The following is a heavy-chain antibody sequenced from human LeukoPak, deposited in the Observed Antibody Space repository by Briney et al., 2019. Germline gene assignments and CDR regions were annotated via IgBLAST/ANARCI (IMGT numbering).Heavy chain of an antibody. Sequence: GGSLRLSCAASGFTFSSYSMNWVRQAPGKGLEFVSSISPSSSYIYYADSVKGRFTIPRDDAKNSLFLQMNSLRAEDTAVYYCAREGGYCSGGSCRFFDYWGQGTLVTVSS. CDR2: ISPSSSYI. CDR1: GFTFSSYS. CDR3: AREGGYCSGGSCRFFDY. D-gene: IGHD2-15*01. J-gene: IGHJ4*02. V-gene: IGHV3-21*06.